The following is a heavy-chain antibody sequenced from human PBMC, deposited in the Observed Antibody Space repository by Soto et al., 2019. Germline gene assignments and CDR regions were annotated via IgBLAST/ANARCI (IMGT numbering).Heavy chain of an antibody. V-gene: IGHV1-69*02. CDR1: GGTFSSYT. D-gene: IGHD3-3*01. J-gene: IGHJ3*02. Sequence: QVQLVQSGAEVKKPGSSVKVSCKASGGTFSSYTISWVRQAPGQGLEWMGRIIPILGIANYAQKFQGRVTITADKSTSTAYMELSSLRSEDTAVYYCARTSYDFWSGYTDGFDIWGQGTMVTVSS. CDR3: ARTSYDFWSGYTDGFDI. CDR2: IIPILGIA.